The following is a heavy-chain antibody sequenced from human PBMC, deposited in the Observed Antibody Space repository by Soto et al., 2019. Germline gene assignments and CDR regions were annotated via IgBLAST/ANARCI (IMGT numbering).Heavy chain of an antibody. J-gene: IGHJ4*02. CDR2: ISYDGSTK. Sequence: QVQLVESGGGVVQPGRSLRLSCAASGFTFSSYGMHWVRQAPGKGLEWVAVISYDGSTKYYADSVTGRFTISRDNSKNALYLQMNSLRAEDTAVYYCSKDSGYSRRWYFDYWGQGTLVTVS. V-gene: IGHV3-30*18. D-gene: IGHD6-13*01. CDR3: SKDSGYSRRWYFDY. CDR1: GFTFSSYG.